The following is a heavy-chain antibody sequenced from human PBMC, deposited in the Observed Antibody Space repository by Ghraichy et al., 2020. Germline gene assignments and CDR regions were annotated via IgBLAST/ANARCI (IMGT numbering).Heavy chain of an antibody. J-gene: IGHJ4*02. CDR1: GGSISSDY. V-gene: IGHV4-59*01. CDR3: ARYNEYHDFWSGPVE. CDR2: IYYSVNT. Sequence: SETLSLTCTVSGGSISSDYWSWVRQPPGKGLEWIGNIYYSVNTNYNPSLKSRVTISLDTSKNQFFLNLTSVTAADTAVYYCARYNEYHDFWSGPVEWGLGTLVTVSS. D-gene: IGHD3-3*01.